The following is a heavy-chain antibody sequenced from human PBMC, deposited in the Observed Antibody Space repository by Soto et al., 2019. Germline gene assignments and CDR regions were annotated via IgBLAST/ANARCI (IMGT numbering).Heavy chain of an antibody. CDR3: ARDAGFEAFDI. CDR2: IYYSGST. J-gene: IGHJ3*02. Sequence: PSDTLSLTCTVPGGSISSYYWSWIRQPPGKGLEWIGYIYYSGSTKYNPSLKSRVTISVDTSKNQFSLKLNSVTAADTAVYYCARDAGFEAFDIWGQGTMVT. V-gene: IGHV4-59*01. CDR1: GGSISSYY.